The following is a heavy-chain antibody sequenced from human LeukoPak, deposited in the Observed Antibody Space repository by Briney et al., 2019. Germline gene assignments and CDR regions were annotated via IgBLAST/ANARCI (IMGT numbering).Heavy chain of an antibody. Sequence: SETLSLTCTVSGGSISSYYWSWVRQPPGKGLEWIGEINHSGSTNYNPSLKSRVTISVDTSQNQFSLRLSSVTAADTAVYYCAIFPVGIAAAGTLYWGQGTLVTVSS. CDR2: INHSGST. CDR3: AIFPVGIAAAGTLY. V-gene: IGHV4-34*01. CDR1: GGSISSYY. J-gene: IGHJ4*02. D-gene: IGHD6-13*01.